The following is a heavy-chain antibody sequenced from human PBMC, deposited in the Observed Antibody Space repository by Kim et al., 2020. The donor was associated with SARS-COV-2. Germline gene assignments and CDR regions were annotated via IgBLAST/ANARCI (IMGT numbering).Heavy chain of an antibody. CDR3: ARDLVVAATPAY. D-gene: IGHD2-15*01. Sequence: NYAQTLQGRGTMTTDTSTSTAYMELRSLRSDDTAVYYCARDLVVAATPAYWGQGTLVTVSS. J-gene: IGHJ4*02. V-gene: IGHV1-18*01.